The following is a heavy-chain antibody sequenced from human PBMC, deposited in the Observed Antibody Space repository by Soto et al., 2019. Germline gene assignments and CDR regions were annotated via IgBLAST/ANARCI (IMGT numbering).Heavy chain of an antibody. D-gene: IGHD6-6*01. V-gene: IGHV4-39*01. CDR3: ARLSEYSSAY. CDR2: IYYSGST. J-gene: IGHJ4*02. Sequence: SETLSLTCTVSGGSISSSSYYWGWIRQPPGKGLEWIGSIYYSGSTYYNPSLKSRVTISVDTSKNQFSLKLSSVTAADTAVYYCARLSEYSSAYWGQGTLVPVSS. CDR1: GGSISSSSYY.